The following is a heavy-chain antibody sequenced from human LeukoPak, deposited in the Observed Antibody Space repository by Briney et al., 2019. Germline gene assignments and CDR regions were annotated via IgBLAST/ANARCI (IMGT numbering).Heavy chain of an antibody. D-gene: IGHD2-2*01. Sequence: GGSLRLSCAASGFTFSSYWVSWVRQAPGKGLEWVANIKQDGSEKYYVDSVKGRFTISRDNAKNSVYLQMNSLRAEDTAVYYCARVPAAYFGYYYYMDVWGKGTTVTVSS. J-gene: IGHJ6*03. V-gene: IGHV3-7*04. CDR3: ARVPAAYFGYYYYMDV. CDR1: GFTFSSYW. CDR2: IKQDGSEK.